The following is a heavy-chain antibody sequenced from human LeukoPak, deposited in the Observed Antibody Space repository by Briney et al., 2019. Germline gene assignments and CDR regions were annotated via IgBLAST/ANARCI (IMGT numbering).Heavy chain of an antibody. D-gene: IGHD2-2*03. V-gene: IGHV3-30*02. CDR3: ARGDGYCSSASRSGN. Sequence: GGSLRLSCAASGFTLNTYGMHWVRQAPRKGLEWVAFIRFDGSNKYYADSVKGRFTISRDNSKNTLYLQMKSLRPEDTAVYYCARGDGYCSSASRSGNWGQGTLVTVSS. J-gene: IGHJ4*02. CDR1: GFTLNTYG. CDR2: IRFDGSNK.